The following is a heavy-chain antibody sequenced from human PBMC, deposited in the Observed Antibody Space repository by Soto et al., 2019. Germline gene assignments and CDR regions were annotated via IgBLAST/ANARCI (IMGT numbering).Heavy chain of an antibody. CDR3: ARDPGYSSSWRTRYYYYGMDV. CDR1: GGSISSYY. J-gene: IGHJ6*02. Sequence: SETLSLTCTVSGGSISSYYWSWIRQPPGKGLEWIGYIYYSGSTNYNPSLKSRVTISVDTSKNQFSLKLSSVTAADTAVYYCARDPGYSSSWRTRYYYYGMDVWGQGTTVTVSS. V-gene: IGHV4-59*01. CDR2: IYYSGST. D-gene: IGHD6-13*01.